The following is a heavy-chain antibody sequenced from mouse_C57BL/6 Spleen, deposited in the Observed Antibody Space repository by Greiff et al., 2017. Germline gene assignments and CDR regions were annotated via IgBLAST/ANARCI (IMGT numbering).Heavy chain of an antibody. CDR3: ARGKGSYDYDEGLFAY. V-gene: IGHV2-2*01. J-gene: IGHJ3*01. CDR2: IWSGGST. CDR1: GFSLTSYG. D-gene: IGHD2-4*01. Sequence: QVQLQQSGPGLVQPSQSLSITCTVSGFSLTSYGVPWVRQSPGKGLEWLGVIWSGGSTDYNAAFISRLSISKDNSKSQVFIKMNSLQADDTAIYYCARGKGSYDYDEGLFAYWGQGTLVTVSA.